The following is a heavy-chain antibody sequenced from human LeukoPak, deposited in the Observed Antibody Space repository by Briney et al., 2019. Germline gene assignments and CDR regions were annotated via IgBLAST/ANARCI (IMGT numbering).Heavy chain of an antibody. Sequence: ASVKVSCKASGYTFTNYGIFWVRQAPGQGLEWMGWISAYSGNTNYAQKLQGRVTMTTETSMSTAYMELESLRSDDTAVYYCAISQGSYYDTSGYLGGDYWGQGTLVTVPS. J-gene: IGHJ4*02. CDR3: AISQGSYYDTSGYLGGDY. V-gene: IGHV1-18*01. CDR1: GYTFTNYG. CDR2: ISAYSGNT. D-gene: IGHD3-22*01.